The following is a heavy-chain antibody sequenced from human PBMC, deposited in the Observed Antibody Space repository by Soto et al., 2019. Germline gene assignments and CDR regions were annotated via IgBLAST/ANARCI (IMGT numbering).Heavy chain of an antibody. J-gene: IGHJ6*02. CDR1: GGTFSSYA. V-gene: IGHV1-69*13. Sequence: SVKVSCKASGGTFSSYAISWVRQAPGQGLEWMGGIIPIFGTANYAQKFQGRVTITADESTSTAYMELSSLRSEDTAVYYCARVLNQSGYYGSGSPNYGMDVWGQGTTVTVSS. CDR3: ARVLNQSGYYGSGSPNYGMDV. D-gene: IGHD3-10*01. CDR2: IIPIFGTA.